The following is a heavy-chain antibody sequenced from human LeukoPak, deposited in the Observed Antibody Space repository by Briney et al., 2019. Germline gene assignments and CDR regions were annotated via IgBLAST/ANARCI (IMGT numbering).Heavy chain of an antibody. V-gene: IGHV1-2*02. Sequence: ASVKVSCKASGYTFTGYYMHWVRQAPGQGLEWMGWINPNSGGTNYARKFQGRVTMTRDTSISTAYMELSRLRSDDTAVYYCARDHEQWLVPHYYYYMDVWGKGTTVTVSS. D-gene: IGHD6-19*01. CDR2: INPNSGGT. CDR1: GYTFTGYY. J-gene: IGHJ6*03. CDR3: ARDHEQWLVPHYYYYMDV.